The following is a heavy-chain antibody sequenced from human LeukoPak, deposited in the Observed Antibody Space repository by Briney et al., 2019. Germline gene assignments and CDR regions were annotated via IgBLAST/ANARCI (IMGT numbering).Heavy chain of an antibody. CDR3: ARKGSGWYAFDI. J-gene: IGHJ3*02. CDR2: IHYSGST. V-gene: IGHV4-28*01. CDR1: GDSISSNYW. Sequence: PSETLSLTCAVSGDSISSNYWWSWIRQPPEKGLEWIGYIHYSGSTHQNPSLQSRLTMSVDTSKNQFSPKLTSVTAVDTAVYYCARKGSGWYAFDIWGQGTMVTVSS. D-gene: IGHD6-19*01.